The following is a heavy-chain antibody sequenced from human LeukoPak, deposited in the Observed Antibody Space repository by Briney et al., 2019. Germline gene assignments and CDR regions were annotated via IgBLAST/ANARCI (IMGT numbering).Heavy chain of an antibody. Sequence: SETLSLTCTVSGGSISSFYWSWIRQSPGKGLEWIGYAYYSGYTHYNPSLKSRVTISIDTSKNQFSLKLSSVTAADTAVYYCARPIEGTTWEAFDIWGQGTMVTVSS. CDR3: ARPIEGTTWEAFDI. D-gene: IGHD1-7*01. V-gene: IGHV4-59*08. J-gene: IGHJ3*02. CDR1: GGSISSFY. CDR2: AYYSGYT.